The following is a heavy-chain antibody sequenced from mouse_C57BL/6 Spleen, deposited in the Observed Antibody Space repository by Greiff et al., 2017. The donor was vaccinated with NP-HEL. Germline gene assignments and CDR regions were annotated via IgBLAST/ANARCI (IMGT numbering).Heavy chain of an antibody. Sequence: LVESGAELVRPGASVTLSCKASGYTFTDYEMHWVKQTPVHGLEWIGAIDPETGGTAYNQKFKGKAILTADKSSSTAYMELRSLTSEDSAVYYCTRGDSDYGYFDYWGQGTTLTVSS. V-gene: IGHV1-15*01. D-gene: IGHD2-4*01. J-gene: IGHJ2*01. CDR2: IDPETGGT. CDR3: TRGDSDYGYFDY. CDR1: GYTFTDYE.